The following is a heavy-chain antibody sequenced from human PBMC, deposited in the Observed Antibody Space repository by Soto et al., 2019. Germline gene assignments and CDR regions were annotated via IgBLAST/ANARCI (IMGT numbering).Heavy chain of an antibody. CDR2: INAGNGNT. CDR1: GYTFTIYA. D-gene: IGHD2-2*01. Sequence: ASVKVSCKASGYTFTIYAMHWVRQAPGQRLEWMGWINAGNGNTKYSQKFQGRVTITRDTSASTAYMELSSLRSEDTAVYYCARDSGRYCSSTSCYGQYNWFDPWGQGTLVTVSS. CDR3: ARDSGRYCSSTSCYGQYNWFDP. V-gene: IGHV1-3*01. J-gene: IGHJ5*02.